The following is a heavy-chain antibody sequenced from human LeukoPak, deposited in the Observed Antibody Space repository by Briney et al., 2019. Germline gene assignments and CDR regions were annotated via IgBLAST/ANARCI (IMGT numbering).Heavy chain of an antibody. CDR3: ARLYYDSTHAFDI. CDR1: GFTFSDYW. Sequence: GGSLRLSCAASGFTFSDYWMSWVRQAPGKGLEWVANIKQDGSEKYYVDSVKGRFTISRDNAKNSLYLQMNSLRAEDTAVYYCARLYYDSTHAFDIWGQGTMVTVS. V-gene: IGHV3-7*02. J-gene: IGHJ3*02. CDR2: IKQDGSEK. D-gene: IGHD3-22*01.